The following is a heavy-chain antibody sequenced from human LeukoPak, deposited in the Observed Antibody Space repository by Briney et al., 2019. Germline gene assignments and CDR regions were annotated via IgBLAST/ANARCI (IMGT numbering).Heavy chain of an antibody. V-gene: IGHV3-53*01. D-gene: IGHD3-3*01. Sequence: GGSLRLSCAASGFTVSSNYMSWVRQAPGKGLEWVVVIHSGGSTCYADSVKGRFTISRDNSKNTLYLQMNSLRAEDTAVYYCARDLIGRSDSWGQGTLVTVSS. CDR2: IHSGGST. CDR1: GFTVSSNY. CDR3: ARDLIGRSDS. J-gene: IGHJ4*02.